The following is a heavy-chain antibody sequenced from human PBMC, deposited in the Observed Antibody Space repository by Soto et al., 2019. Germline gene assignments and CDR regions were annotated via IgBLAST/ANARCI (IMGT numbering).Heavy chain of an antibody. V-gene: IGHV4-34*01. D-gene: IGHD3-10*01. CDR2: INHSGST. J-gene: IGHJ5*02. Sequence: SETLSLTCAVYGGSFSGYYWSWIRQHPGKGLEWIGEINHSGSTNYNPSLKSRVTISVDTSKNQFSLKLSSVTAADTAVYYCARGMVRGVIVFWFDPWGQGTLVTVSS. CDR1: GGSFSGYY. CDR3: ARGMVRGVIVFWFDP.